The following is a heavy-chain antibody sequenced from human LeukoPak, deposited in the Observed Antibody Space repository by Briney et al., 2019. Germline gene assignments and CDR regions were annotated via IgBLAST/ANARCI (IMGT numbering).Heavy chain of an antibody. CDR3: TTGLIDYYDSSGYPRNDY. V-gene: IGHV3-15*01. D-gene: IGHD3-22*01. CDR1: GFTFSNAW. CDR2: IKSKSDGGTT. Sequence: GGSLRLSCAASGFTFSNAWMSWVRQAPGKGLGWVGRIKSKSDGGTTDYAAPVKGRFTISRDDSTNTLYLQMNSLKTEDTAVYYCTTGLIDYYDSSGYPRNDYWGQGTLVTVSS. J-gene: IGHJ4*02.